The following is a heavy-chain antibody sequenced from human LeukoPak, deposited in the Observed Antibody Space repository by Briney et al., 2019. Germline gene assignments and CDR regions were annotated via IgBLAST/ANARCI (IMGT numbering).Heavy chain of an antibody. Sequence: ASVKVSCKATGGTFSSYAISWVRQAPGQGLEWMGGIIPIFGTANYAQKFQGRVTITTDESTSTAYMELSSLRSEDTAVYYCARDLARETDYYYYYMDVWGKGTTVTVSS. J-gene: IGHJ6*03. V-gene: IGHV1-69*05. CDR1: GGTFSSYA. CDR2: IIPIFGTA. D-gene: IGHD1-14*01. CDR3: ARDLARETDYYYYYMDV.